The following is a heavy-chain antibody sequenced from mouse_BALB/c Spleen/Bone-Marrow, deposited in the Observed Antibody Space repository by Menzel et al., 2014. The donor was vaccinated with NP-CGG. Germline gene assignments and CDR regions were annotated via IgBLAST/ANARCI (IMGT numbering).Heavy chain of an antibody. J-gene: IGHJ2*01. CDR1: GYTLINYV. V-gene: IGHV1-14*01. CDR3: ARGVDFDY. Sequence: VQLKQSGPELVKPGASVKMSCKASGYTLINYVMHWVKRKPGQGLEWIGYINPYYDVTKYNEKFKGKATLTSDKSSSTAYMELSSLTSEDSAVYYCARGVDFDYWGQGTTLTVSS. CDR2: INPYYDVT.